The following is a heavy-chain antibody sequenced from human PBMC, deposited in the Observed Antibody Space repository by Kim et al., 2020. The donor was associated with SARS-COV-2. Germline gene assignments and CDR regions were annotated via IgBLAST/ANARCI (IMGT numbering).Heavy chain of an antibody. CDR3: TTDLSSPWPVR. CDR2: MTSKNHGGTT. J-gene: IGHJ4*02. D-gene: IGHD6-19*01. Sequence: GGSLRLSCVVSGLTFIDAWMDWVRQAPGKGLEWVGRMTSKNHGGTTDYATSVKDRFTVSRDDSKDTLYLQMNDLKAEDTAIYYCTTDLSSPWPVRWGQGTLVSVST. CDR1: GLTFIDAW. V-gene: IGHV3-15*01.